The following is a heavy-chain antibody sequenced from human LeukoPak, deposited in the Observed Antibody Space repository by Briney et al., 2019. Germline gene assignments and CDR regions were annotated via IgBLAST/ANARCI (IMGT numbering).Heavy chain of an antibody. J-gene: IGHJ4*02. V-gene: IGHV1-18*01. CDR1: GYTFTSYG. Sequence: ASVNVSYKASGYTFTSYGISWVRQAPGQGLEWMGWISAYNGNTNYAQKLQGRVTMTTDTSTSTAYMELRSLRSDDTAVYYCARTLLGEWDRGFDYWGQGTLVTVSS. CDR2: ISAYNGNT. CDR3: ARTLLGEWDRGFDY. D-gene: IGHD3-10*01.